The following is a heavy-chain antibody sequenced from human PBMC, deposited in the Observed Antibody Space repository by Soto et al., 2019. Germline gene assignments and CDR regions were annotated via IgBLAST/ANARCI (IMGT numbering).Heavy chain of an antibody. CDR1: GGSISSGGYY. D-gene: IGHD6-13*01. J-gene: IGHJ3*02. CDR3: ARDQGAATGTDI. V-gene: IGHV4-31*03. CDR2: IYYSGST. Sequence: LSETLSLTCTVSGGSISSGGYYWSWIRQHPGQGQEWIGYIYYSGSTYYNPSLKCRFIISVDTSKNQFSLKLSSVTAADTAVYYCARDQGAATGTDIWGQGTMVT.